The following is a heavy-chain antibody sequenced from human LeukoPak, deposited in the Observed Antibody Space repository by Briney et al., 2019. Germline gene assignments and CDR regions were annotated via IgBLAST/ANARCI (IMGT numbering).Heavy chain of an antibody. CDR2: INPSGGST. CDR1: GYTFTGYY. CDR3: ATAVTPYGCFDP. D-gene: IGHD4-17*01. V-gene: IGHV1-46*01. Sequence: ASVKVSCKASGYTFTGYYMHWVRQAPGQGLEWMLIINPSGGSTSSAQKFQGRVTMARDTSTSTVYMELSSLTSEDTAVYYCATAVTPYGCFDPWGQGTLVTVSS. J-gene: IGHJ5*02.